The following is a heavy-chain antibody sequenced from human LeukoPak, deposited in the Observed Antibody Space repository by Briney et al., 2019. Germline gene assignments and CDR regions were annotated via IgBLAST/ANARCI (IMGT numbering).Heavy chain of an antibody. Sequence: GGSLRLSCAASGFTFSIYAMSWIRQAPGKGLEWVSDISGSGGSTYYADSVKGRFTISRDNSKNTLYLQMNSLRAEDTAVYYCAKAFLPPGYWGQGTLVTVSS. CDR3: AKAFLPPGY. CDR1: GFTFSIYA. CDR2: ISGSGGST. J-gene: IGHJ4*02. D-gene: IGHD2/OR15-2a*01. V-gene: IGHV3-23*01.